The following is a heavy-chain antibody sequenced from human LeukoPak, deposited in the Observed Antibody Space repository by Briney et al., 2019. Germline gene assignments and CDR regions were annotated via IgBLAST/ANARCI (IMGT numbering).Heavy chain of an antibody. J-gene: IGHJ4*02. CDR2: INWNGGST. CDR1: GFTFDDYG. D-gene: IGHD2-15*01. CDR3: ARDLGGGNYYDY. V-gene: IGHV3-20*04. Sequence: GGSLRLSCATSGFTFDDYGLSWVRQAPGKGLEWVSDINWNGGSTGYADSVKGRFTISRDNAKNSLYLQMNSLRAEDTAVYYCARDLGGGNYYDYWGQGTLVTVSS.